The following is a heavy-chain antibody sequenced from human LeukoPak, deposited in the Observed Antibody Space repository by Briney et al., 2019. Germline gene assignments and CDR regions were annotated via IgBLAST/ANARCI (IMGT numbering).Heavy chain of an antibody. J-gene: IGHJ5*02. CDR3: ARGGGVLWFGELFTSLGWFDP. V-gene: IGHV1-18*01. Sequence: ASVKVSCKASGYTFTSYGISWVRQAPGQGLEWMGWISAYNGNTNYAQKLQGRVTMTTDTSTSTAYMELRSLRSEDTAVYYCARGGGVLWFGELFTSLGWFDPWGQGTLVTVSS. D-gene: IGHD3-10*01. CDR1: GYTFTSYG. CDR2: ISAYNGNT.